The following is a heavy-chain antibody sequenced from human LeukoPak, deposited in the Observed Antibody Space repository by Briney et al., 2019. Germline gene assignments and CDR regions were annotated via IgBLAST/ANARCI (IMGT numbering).Heavy chain of an antibody. Sequence: GGSLRLSCAASGFTSSSYWMSWVRQAPGKGLEWVANIKQDGSEKYYVDSVKGRFTISRDNAKNSLYLQMNSLRAEDTAVYYCARQRWDDFWSGNWGGAYYMDVWGKGTTVTVSS. D-gene: IGHD3-3*01. CDR2: IKQDGSEK. J-gene: IGHJ6*03. V-gene: IGHV3-7*01. CDR1: GFTSSSYW. CDR3: ARQRWDDFWSGNWGGAYYMDV.